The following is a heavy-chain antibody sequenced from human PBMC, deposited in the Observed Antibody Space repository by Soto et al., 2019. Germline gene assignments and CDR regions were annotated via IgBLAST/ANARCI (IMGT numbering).Heavy chain of an antibody. D-gene: IGHD2-15*01. CDR3: AREGVGRSGALYYFDY. J-gene: IGHJ4*02. V-gene: IGHV4-30-4*01. CDR2: IYYSGST. CDR1: GGSISSGDYY. Sequence: QVQLQESGPGLVKPSQTLSLTCTVSGGSISSGDYYWSWIRQPPGNGLEWIGYIYYSGSTYYNPSLKSRVSISVDTSKNQFSLQLSSVTAADTAVYYCAREGVGRSGALYYFDYWGQGTLVTVSS.